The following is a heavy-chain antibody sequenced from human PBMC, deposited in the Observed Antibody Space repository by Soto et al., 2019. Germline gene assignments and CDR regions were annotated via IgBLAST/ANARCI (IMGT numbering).Heavy chain of an antibody. CDR3: AQDIRAQSDSWPNGFEP. CDR1: GFTFEDYV. J-gene: IGHJ5*02. V-gene: IGHV3-9*01. CDR2: IRWQSGTI. D-gene: IGHD6-13*01. Sequence: EVQLVESGGGLVQPGGSLRLSCAASGFTFEDYVMHWVRQAPGKGLEWVSGIRWQSGTIGYADSVKGRCTISRDNAKNSLFLHMNSLRTEATAFYYCAQDIRAQSDSWPNGFEPWGEGTLVTVSS.